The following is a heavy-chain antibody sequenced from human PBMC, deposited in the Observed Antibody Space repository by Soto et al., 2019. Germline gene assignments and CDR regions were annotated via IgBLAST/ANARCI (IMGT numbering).Heavy chain of an antibody. V-gene: IGHV4-59*01. D-gene: IGHD3-10*01. Sequence: PSETLSLTCTVSGGSISSYYWSWIRQPPGKGLEWIGYIYYSGSTNYNPSLKSRVTISVDTSKNQFSLKLSSVTAADTAVYYCAREGYYYGSGSYRWFDPWGQRTLVTVSS. CDR3: AREGYYYGSGSYRWFDP. CDR1: GGSISSYY. CDR2: IYYSGST. J-gene: IGHJ5*02.